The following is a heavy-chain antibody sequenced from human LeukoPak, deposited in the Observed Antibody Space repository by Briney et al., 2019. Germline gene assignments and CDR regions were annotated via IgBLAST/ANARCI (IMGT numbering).Heavy chain of an antibody. CDR3: AREPDYYDSSGYYDY. V-gene: IGHV1-18*01. CDR1: GYTFTSYG. D-gene: IGHD3-22*01. Sequence: GASVTVSCKASGYTFTSYGISWVRQAPGQGLEWMGWISAYNGNTNYAQKLQGRVTMTTDTSTSTAYMELRSLRSDDTAVYYCAREPDYYDSSGYYDYWGQGTLVTVS. CDR2: ISAYNGNT. J-gene: IGHJ4*02.